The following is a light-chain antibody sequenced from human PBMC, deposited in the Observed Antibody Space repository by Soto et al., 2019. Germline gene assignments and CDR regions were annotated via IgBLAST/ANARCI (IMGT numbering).Light chain of an antibody. CDR1: SSDVGGYNY. CDR3: SSYAGSNTLV. CDR2: EVS. V-gene: IGLV2-8*01. J-gene: IGLJ3*02. Sequence: QSVLTQPPSASGSPGQSVTISCTGTSSDVGGYNYVSWYQQHPGKAPKLMIYEVSKRPSGVPDRFSGSKSGNTASLTVSGLQAEDEADSYCSSYAGSNTLVFGGGTKLTVL.